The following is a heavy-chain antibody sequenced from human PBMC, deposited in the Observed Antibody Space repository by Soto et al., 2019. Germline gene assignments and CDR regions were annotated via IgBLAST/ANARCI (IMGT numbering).Heavy chain of an antibody. Sequence: ASLKVSCKASGYTFTSYAMHWVRKAPGQRLEWMGWINAGNGNTKYSQKFQGRVTITRDTSASTAYMELSSLRSEDTAVYYCAIDVSGHIAASGMDVWGQGTTVTVSS. CDR1: GYTFTSYA. D-gene: IGHD6-13*01. J-gene: IGHJ6*02. V-gene: IGHV1-3*01. CDR3: AIDVSGHIAASGMDV. CDR2: INAGNGNT.